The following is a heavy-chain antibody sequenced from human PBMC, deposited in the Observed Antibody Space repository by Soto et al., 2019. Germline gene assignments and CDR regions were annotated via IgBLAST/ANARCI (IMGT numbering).Heavy chain of an antibody. D-gene: IGHD2-15*01. CDR1: GGTFSSYT. Sequence: ASVKVSCKASGGTFSSYTISWVRQAPGQGLEWMGRIIPILGIANYAQKFQGRVTITADKSTSTAYMELSSLRSEDTALYYCARDPLPGYCSGGSCSPNDYWGQGTLVTVSS. V-gene: IGHV1-69*04. CDR2: IIPILGIA. CDR3: ARDPLPGYCSGGSCSPNDY. J-gene: IGHJ4*02.